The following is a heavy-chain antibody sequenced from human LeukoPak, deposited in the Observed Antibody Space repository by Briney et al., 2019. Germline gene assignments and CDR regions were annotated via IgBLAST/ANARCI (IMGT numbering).Heavy chain of an antibody. CDR3: ARDGSIAVAGPPLDY. CDR1: GLTFSSYG. V-gene: IGHV3-33*01. CDR2: IWYDGSNK. J-gene: IGHJ4*02. Sequence: GGSLRLSCAASGLTFSSYGMHWVRQAPGKGLEWVAVIWYDGSNKYYADSVKGRFTISRDNSKNTLYLQMNSLRAEDTAVYYCARDGSIAVAGPPLDYWGQGTLVTVSS. D-gene: IGHD6-19*01.